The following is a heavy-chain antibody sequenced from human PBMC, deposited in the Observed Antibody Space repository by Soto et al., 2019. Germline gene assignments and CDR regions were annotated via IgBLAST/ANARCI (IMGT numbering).Heavy chain of an antibody. CDR3: ARDPTAMTPHFDY. CDR2: MNPNSGNT. D-gene: IGHD5-18*01. J-gene: IGHJ4*02. CDR1: GYTFTSYD. Sequence: ASVKVSCKASGYTFTSYDINWVRQATGQGLEWMGWMNPNSGNTGYAQKFHGRVTMTRNTSISTAYMELSSLRSEDTAVYYCARDPTAMTPHFDYWGQGTLVTVSS. V-gene: IGHV1-8*01.